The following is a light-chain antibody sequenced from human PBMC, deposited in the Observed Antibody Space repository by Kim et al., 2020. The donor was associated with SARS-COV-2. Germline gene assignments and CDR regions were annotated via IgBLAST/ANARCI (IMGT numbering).Light chain of an antibody. CDR1: TGPVTTDHY. J-gene: IGLJ3*02. Sequence: PGGSVTLPCGSSTGPVTTDHYPYWFQQKPCQAPRTLIYDTHNKHSWTPARFSASLLGGKAALTLSGAQPEDDSDYYCSLSYSDGPVFGGGTQLTVL. CDR3: SLSYSDGPV. CDR2: DTH. V-gene: IGLV7-46*01.